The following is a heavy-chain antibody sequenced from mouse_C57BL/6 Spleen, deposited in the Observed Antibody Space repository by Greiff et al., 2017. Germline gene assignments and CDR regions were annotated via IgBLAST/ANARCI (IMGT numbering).Heavy chain of an antibody. CDR2: IYPGDGDT. J-gene: IGHJ1*03. Sequence: LQESGPELVKPGASVKISCKASGYAFSSSWMNWVKQRPGKGLEWIGRIYPGDGDTNYNGKFKGKATLTADKSSSTAYMQLSSLTSEDSAVYFCATDSSGYWYFDVWGTGTTVTVSS. V-gene: IGHV1-82*01. D-gene: IGHD3-2*02. CDR3: ATDSSGYWYFDV. CDR1: GYAFSSSW.